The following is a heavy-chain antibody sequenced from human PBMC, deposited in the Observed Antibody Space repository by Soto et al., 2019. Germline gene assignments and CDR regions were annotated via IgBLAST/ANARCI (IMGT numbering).Heavy chain of an antibody. Sequence: ASVKVSCKASGGTFSSYAISWVRQAPGQGLEWMGGIIPIFGTANYAQKFQGRVTITADESTSTAYMELSSLRSEDTAVYDCARRNCSSTSCDTGAFDYWGQGTLVTVSS. J-gene: IGHJ4*02. D-gene: IGHD2-2*02. V-gene: IGHV1-69*13. CDR1: GGTFSSYA. CDR3: ARRNCSSTSCDTGAFDY. CDR2: IIPIFGTA.